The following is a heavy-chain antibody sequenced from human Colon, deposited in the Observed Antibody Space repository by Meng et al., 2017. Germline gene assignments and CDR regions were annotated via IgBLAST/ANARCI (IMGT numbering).Heavy chain of an antibody. Sequence: QVPLQESGPGLVKPSGTLSLTCAVSGGSISSTNWWSWIRQPPGKGLEWIGEISQSGSSNYNPSLKSRVTMSLDKFKNHFFLNLSSVSAADTAVYYCAREDGSIGFTPAGQWGQGTLVTVSS. D-gene: IGHD1-26*01. CDR3: AREDGSIGFTPAGQ. CDR1: GGSISSTNW. V-gene: IGHV4-4*02. CDR2: ISQSGSS. J-gene: IGHJ1*01.